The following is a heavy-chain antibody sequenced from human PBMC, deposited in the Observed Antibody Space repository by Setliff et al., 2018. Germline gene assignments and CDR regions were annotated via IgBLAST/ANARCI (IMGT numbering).Heavy chain of an antibody. CDR2: IKHSGNT. CDR3: VRTDYSDGRYSMDV. D-gene: IGHD6-19*01. Sequence: SGPLSLTCAVSGDSISSGNWWSWVRQPPEKGLEWIGEIKHSGNTNYNPSLKSLVTISVDKSTNQFSLKLNSVTAADTAVYYCVRTDYSDGRYSMDVWGKGTTVTVSS. V-gene: IGHV4-4*02. J-gene: IGHJ6*03. CDR1: GDSISSGNW.